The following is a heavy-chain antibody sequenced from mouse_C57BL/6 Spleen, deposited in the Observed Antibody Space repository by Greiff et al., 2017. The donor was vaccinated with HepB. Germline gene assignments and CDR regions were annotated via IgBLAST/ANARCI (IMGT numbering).Heavy chain of an antibody. D-gene: IGHD1-1*01. CDR1: GYTFTDYY. CDR2: INPNNGGT. Sequence: EVQLQQSGPELVKPGASVKISCKASGYTFTDYYMNWVKQSHGKSLEWIGDINPNNGGTSYNQKFKGKATLTVDKSSSTAYMELRSLTSEDSAVYYCAHYGSSLYYFDYWGQGTTLTVSS. CDR3: AHYGSSLYYFDY. J-gene: IGHJ2*01. V-gene: IGHV1-26*01.